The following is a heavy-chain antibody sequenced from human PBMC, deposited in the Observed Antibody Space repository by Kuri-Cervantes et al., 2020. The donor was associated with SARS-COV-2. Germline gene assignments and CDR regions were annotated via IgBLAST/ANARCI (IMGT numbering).Heavy chain of an antibody. D-gene: IGHD6-6*01. CDR1: GFTFSDYT. CDR2: ISSSTTSI. CDR3: ARDGSRYSTSSFNYYYYMDV. V-gene: IGHV3-21*01. J-gene: IGHJ6*03. Sequence: GESLKISCAASGFTFSDYTMNWVRRAPEKGLEWVSSISSSTTSIYYADSVRGRFTISRDNAKNSLYLQMNSPRAEDTAVYYCARDGSRYSTSSFNYYYYMDVWGKGTTVTVSS.